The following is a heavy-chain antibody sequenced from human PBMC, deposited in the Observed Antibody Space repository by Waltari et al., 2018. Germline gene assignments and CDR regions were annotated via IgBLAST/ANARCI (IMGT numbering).Heavy chain of an antibody. V-gene: IGHV1-2*02. J-gene: IGHJ5*02. CDR2: INPGSGGT. D-gene: IGHD2-15*01. CDR1: GYTFTDHH. Sequence: QVQLVQSGAEVKKPGASVKVSCKASGYTFTDHHMHWVRQAPGQGLEWMGWINPGSGGTNYAQKVQGRVTMTRDTSISTAYMELRSLRSDDTAMYYCARGTLSPWGQGTLVTVSS. CDR3: ARGTLSP.